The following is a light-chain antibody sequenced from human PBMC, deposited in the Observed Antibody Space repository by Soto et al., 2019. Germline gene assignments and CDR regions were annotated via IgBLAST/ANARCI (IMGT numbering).Light chain of an antibody. J-gene: IGLJ2*01. CDR3: SSYTSRSTMV. CDR2: EVS. CDR1: SSDGGGYNY. Sequence: QSVLTQPASVSGSPGQSITISCTGTSSDGGGYNYVSWYQQHPGKAPKLMIYEVSNRPSGVSNRFSGSKSGNTASLTISGLQAEDEADYYCSSYTSRSTMVFGGGTKLTVL. V-gene: IGLV2-14*01.